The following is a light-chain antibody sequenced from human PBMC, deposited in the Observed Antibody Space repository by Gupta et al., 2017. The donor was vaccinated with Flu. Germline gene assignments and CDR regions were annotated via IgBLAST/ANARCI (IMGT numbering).Light chain of an antibody. CDR1: QSVSSSY. Sequence: EIVLTQSPGTLSLSPGARATLSCRASQSVSSSYLAWYQQKPGQAPRLLIYGASSRETGVPDRFSGSGSGTDFTLTISRLEAEDVAVYYCQQYGSTPWTFGQGTKVEIK. J-gene: IGKJ1*01. V-gene: IGKV3-20*01. CDR2: GAS. CDR3: QQYGSTPWT.